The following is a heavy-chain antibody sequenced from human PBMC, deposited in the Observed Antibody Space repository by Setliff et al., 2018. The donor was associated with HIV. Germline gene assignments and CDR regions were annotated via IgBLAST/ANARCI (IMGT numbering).Heavy chain of an antibody. CDR1: GGTFRTSV. D-gene: IGHD3-10*01. CDR2: ILPFLGMG. CDR3: ARESFGSYYGSGSYNSPSPYYYYGMDV. J-gene: IGHJ6*02. Sequence: AASVKVSCKTSGGTFRTSVISWVRQAPGQGLEWVGGILPFLGMGDFAQKFQGRVTLTADESTRTAYMELSSLRYDDTTVYYCARESFGSYYGSGSYNSPSPYYYYGMDVWGQGTTVTVSS. V-gene: IGHV1-69*10.